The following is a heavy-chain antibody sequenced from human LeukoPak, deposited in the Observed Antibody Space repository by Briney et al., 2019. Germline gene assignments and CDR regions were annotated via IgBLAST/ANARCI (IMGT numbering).Heavy chain of an antibody. CDR1: GYTFTVHY. D-gene: IGHD4/OR15-4a*01. J-gene: IGHJ4*02. CDR3: ARDHDYAPDY. CDR2: IKPDSGAT. Sequence: GASVKVSCKASGYTFTVHYMHWLRQAPGQGLEWMGWIKPDSGATNFAQNFQGRVTMTSDTSINTAYMELSSLTSDDTAMYYCARDHDYAPDYWGQGTLVTVS. V-gene: IGHV1-2*02.